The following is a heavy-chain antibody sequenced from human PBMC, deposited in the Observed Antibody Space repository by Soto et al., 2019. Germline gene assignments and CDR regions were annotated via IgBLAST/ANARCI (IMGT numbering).Heavy chain of an antibody. J-gene: IGHJ6*02. Sequence: SVKVSCKASGGTFSSYAISWVRQAPGQGLEWMGGIIPIFGTANYAQKFQGRVTITADESTSTAYMELSSLRSEDTAVYYCARARIVGATTYYYYGMDVWGQGTTVTVSS. CDR1: GGTFSSYA. CDR3: ARARIVGATTYYYYGMDV. V-gene: IGHV1-69*13. CDR2: IIPIFGTA. D-gene: IGHD1-26*01.